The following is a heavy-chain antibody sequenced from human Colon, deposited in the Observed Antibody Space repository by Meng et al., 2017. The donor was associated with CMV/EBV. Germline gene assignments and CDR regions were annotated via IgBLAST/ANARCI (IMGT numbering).Heavy chain of an antibody. CDR3: ARSLVGDILTGYLYFFDY. D-gene: IGHD3-9*01. CDR2: IYKNGST. J-gene: IGHJ4*02. V-gene: IGHV4-59*01. CDR1: GGHISDYY. Sequence: SETLSLTCTVSGGHISDYYWSWIRQPPGKGLEWLGYIYKNGSTNYNPSLKRRVSMSVDTSNNQFSLKLSSVTAADTAVYYCARSLVGDILTGYLYFFDYWGQGTQVTVSS.